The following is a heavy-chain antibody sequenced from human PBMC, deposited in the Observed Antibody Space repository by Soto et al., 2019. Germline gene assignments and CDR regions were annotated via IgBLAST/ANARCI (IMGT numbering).Heavy chain of an antibody. CDR2: INAANGDT. CDR3: VRRHVSATGIDWFDP. V-gene: IGHV1-3*01. CDR1: GYSLTRYG. J-gene: IGHJ5*02. D-gene: IGHD6-13*01. Sequence: ASAEVSCKACGYSLTRYGIHWVRPANGQRLEWMGWINAANGDTKYSPKFQGRVTITRDTSASTAYMELSSLRSEDTAVYYCVRRHVSATGIDWFDPWGQGALVTVSS.